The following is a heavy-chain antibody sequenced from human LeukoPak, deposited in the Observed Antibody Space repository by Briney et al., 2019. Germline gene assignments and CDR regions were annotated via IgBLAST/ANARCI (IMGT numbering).Heavy chain of an antibody. CDR3: ARLPSYYDSSGYYWFDP. Sequence: SVNVSCKASGGTFSSYAISWVRQAPGQGLEWMGRIIPILGIANYAQKFQGRVTITADTSTSTAYMELSSLRSEDTAVYDCARLPSYYDSSGYYWFDPWGQGTLVTVSS. J-gene: IGHJ5*02. V-gene: IGHV1-69*04. CDR1: GGTFSSYA. D-gene: IGHD3-22*01. CDR2: IIPILGIA.